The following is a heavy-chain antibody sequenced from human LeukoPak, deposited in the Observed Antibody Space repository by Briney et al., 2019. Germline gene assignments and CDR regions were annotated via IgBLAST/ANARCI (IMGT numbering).Heavy chain of an antibody. D-gene: IGHD2-2*01. J-gene: IGHJ5*02. Sequence: ASVKVSCKASGYTFTTYGISWVRQAPGQGLEWIGWISAYNGNTNYAQKLQGRVTMTTDTSTTTAYMELRSLRSGDTAVYYCARGGVVPPAVVNWFGPWGQGTLVTVSS. CDR1: GYTFTTYG. V-gene: IGHV1-18*01. CDR3: ARGGVVPPAVVNWFGP. CDR2: ISAYNGNT.